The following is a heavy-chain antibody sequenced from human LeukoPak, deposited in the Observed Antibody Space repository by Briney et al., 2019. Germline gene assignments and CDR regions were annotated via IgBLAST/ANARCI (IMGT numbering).Heavy chain of an antibody. CDR1: GGSISSSNW. V-gene: IGHV4-4*02. CDR3: ARVRIVVVTASYYFDY. D-gene: IGHD2-21*02. CDR2: IYHSGST. Sequence: SETLSLTCAVSGGSISSSNWWSWVRPPPGKGLEWIGEIYHSGSTNYTPSLKSRVTISVDKSKNQFSLTLSSVTAADTAVYYCARVRIVVVTASYYFDYWGQGTLVTVSS. J-gene: IGHJ4*02.